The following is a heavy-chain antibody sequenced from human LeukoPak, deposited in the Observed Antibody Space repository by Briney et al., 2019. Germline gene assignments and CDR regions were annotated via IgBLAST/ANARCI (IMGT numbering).Heavy chain of an antibody. J-gene: IGHJ4*02. CDR1: GFTFSSYS. CDR2: ISSSSSYK. Sequence: GGSLRLSCAASGFTFSSYSMNWVRQAPGKGLEWVSSISSSSSYKYYADSVKGRFTISRDNAKNSLYLQMNSLRAEDTAVYYCARDHRGIFSPFDYWGQGTLVTVSS. V-gene: IGHV3-21*01. CDR3: ARDHRGIFSPFDY.